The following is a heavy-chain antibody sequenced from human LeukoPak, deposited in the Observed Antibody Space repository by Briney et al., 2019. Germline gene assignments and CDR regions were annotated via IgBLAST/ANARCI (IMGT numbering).Heavy chain of an antibody. CDR1: GYTLTELS. Sequence: GASVKVSCKVSGYTLTELSMHWVRQAPGKGLEWMGGFDPEDGETIYAQKFQGRVTMTEDTSTDTAYMELSSLRSEDTAVYYCAVQGSRYCTGGVCYRRRVDYWGQGTLVTVPS. D-gene: IGHD2-8*02. J-gene: IGHJ4*02. CDR2: FDPEDGET. V-gene: IGHV1-24*01. CDR3: AVQGSRYCTGGVCYRRRVDY.